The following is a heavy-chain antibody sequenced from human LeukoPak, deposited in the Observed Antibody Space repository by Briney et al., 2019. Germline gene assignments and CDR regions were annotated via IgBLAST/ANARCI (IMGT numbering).Heavy chain of an antibody. D-gene: IGHD3-22*01. J-gene: IGHJ4*02. V-gene: IGHV3-48*04. CDR3: ARGTYYYDSSGYPLDY. CDR1: GFTFSSYG. Sequence: PGGSLRLSCTASGFTFSSYGMNWVRQAPGKGLEWVSYIRSTSNTIYYADSVKGRFTISRDNAKNSLYLQMNSLRAEDTAVYYCARGTYYYDSSGYPLDYWGQGTLVTVSS. CDR2: IRSTSNTI.